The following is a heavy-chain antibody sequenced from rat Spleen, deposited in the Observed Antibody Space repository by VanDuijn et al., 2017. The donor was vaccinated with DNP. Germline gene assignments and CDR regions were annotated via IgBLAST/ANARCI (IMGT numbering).Heavy chain of an antibody. V-gene: IGHV4-2*01. CDR3: ARAIPRYFDY. J-gene: IGHJ2*01. CDR1: GFNLNAYW. Sequence: EVKLVESGGGLVQPGRSLKLSCAASGFNLNAYWMAWVRLAPGKGLEWIGEINGDSSTITYTHSLRDKFIIARDNAQNTLYQQTSKLGSEDTAIYYCARAIPRYFDYWGKGVMVTVSS. D-gene: IGHD3-8*01. CDR2: INGDSSTI.